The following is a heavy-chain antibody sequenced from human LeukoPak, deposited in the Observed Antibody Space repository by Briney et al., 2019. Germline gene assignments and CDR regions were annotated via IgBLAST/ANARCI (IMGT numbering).Heavy chain of an antibody. J-gene: IGHJ6*02. CDR3: ARGAEGFGELLEYYGMEV. CDR2: ISYDGSNK. V-gene: IGHV3-30*04. D-gene: IGHD3-10*01. CDR1: GFTFSSYA. Sequence: GRSLRLSCAASGFTFSSYAMHWVRQAPGKGLEWVAVISYDGSNKYYADSVKGRFTISRDNSENTLYLQMNSLRAEDTAVYYCARGAEGFGELLEYYGMEVWGQGTTVTASS.